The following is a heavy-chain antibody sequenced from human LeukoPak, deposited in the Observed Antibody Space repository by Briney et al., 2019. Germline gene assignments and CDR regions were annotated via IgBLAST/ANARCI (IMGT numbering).Heavy chain of an antibody. Sequence: GGSLRLSCAASGFTFCMHWVHPAPGTGLEWVAVISYNGSNKYYADPVKGRFTISRDNSKNTLYLQMTSLRAEDTAVYYCAKDPLAYWGQGTLVTVSS. CDR1: GFTFC. CDR2: ISYNGSNK. J-gene: IGHJ4*02. CDR3: AKDPLAY. V-gene: IGHV3-30*18.